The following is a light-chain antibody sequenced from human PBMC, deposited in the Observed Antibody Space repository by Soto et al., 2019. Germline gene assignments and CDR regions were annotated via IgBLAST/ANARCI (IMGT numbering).Light chain of an antibody. V-gene: IGLV1-44*01. J-gene: IGLJ1*01. CDR1: NSNIGSNT. Sequence: QSVLTQPPSASGTPGQRVTISCSGSNSNIGSNTVNWYQQLPGTAPKLLISSNNQRPSGVPDRFSASKSGTSASLAISGLQSEDEADYYCAAWDDSLNGFVFGTGTQLTVL. CDR2: SNN. CDR3: AAWDDSLNGFV.